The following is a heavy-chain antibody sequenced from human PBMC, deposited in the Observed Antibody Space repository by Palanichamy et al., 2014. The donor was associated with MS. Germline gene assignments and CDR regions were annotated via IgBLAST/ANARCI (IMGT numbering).Heavy chain of an antibody. D-gene: IGHD3-10*01. CDR2: IKHDGSEE. CDR1: GFTFSTYW. V-gene: IGHV3-7*01. Sequence: EMRLVESGGGLVQPGGSLRLSCAASGFTFSTYWMSWVRQAPGKGLEWVANIKHDGSEEYYVDSVKGRFTISRDNAKNSLYLQMNSLRDEDTAVYYCASADIWFGDYWGQGTLVTVSS. J-gene: IGHJ4*02. CDR3: ASADIWFGDY.